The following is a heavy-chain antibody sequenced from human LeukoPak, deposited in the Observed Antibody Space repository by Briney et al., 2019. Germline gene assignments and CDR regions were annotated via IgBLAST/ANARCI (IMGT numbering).Heavy chain of an antibody. J-gene: IGHJ4*02. V-gene: IGHV3-11*01. D-gene: IGHD4/OR15-4a*01. CDR3: ARDPDYGDPY. Sequence: PGGSLRLSCSASGFSFSDSYMNWFRLSPEKGLEWIAYITSSGVTTEYADSVKGRFTISRVNAKNSMYLQMNSLRPEDTAVYYCARDPDYGDPYWGQGTLVTVSS. CDR1: GFSFSDSY. CDR2: ITSSGVTT.